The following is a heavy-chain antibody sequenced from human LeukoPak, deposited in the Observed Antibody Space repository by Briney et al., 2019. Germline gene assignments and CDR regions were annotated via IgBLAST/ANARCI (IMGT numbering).Heavy chain of an antibody. D-gene: IGHD2-15*01. CDR1: GGTFSSYA. CDR2: IIPIFGTA. Sequence: ASVKVSCKASGGTFSSYAISWVRQAPGQGLEWMGGIIPIFGTANYAQKFQGRVTITADESTSTAYMELSGLRSEDTAVYYCFRVASRLAHYYGMDVWGQGTTVTVSS. CDR3: FRVASRLAHYYGMDV. J-gene: IGHJ6*02. V-gene: IGHV1-69*01.